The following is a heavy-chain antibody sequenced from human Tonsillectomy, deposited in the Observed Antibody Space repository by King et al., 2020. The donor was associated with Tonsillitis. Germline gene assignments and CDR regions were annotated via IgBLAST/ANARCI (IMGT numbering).Heavy chain of an antibody. CDR2: INGDGSDT. CDR1: GFIFTYFW. J-gene: IGHJ3*01. CDR3: STVFDF. Sequence: VQLVESGGGLVQPGGSLRLSCAASGFIFTYFWMHWVRQVPGKGLVWGSGINGDGSDTFYADSVKGRFTISKDNAKNILYLHMNSLTAEDAAVYYCSTVFDFWGQGTIVTVSP. V-gene: IGHV3-74*01. D-gene: IGHD4-17*01.